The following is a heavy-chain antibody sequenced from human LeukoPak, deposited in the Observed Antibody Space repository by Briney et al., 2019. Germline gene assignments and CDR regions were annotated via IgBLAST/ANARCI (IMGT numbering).Heavy chain of an antibody. CDR1: GDSISNYY. CDR2: IHSSGST. V-gene: IGHV4-4*07. J-gene: IGHJ4*02. D-gene: IGHD2-15*01. CDR3: AHSLLLSYYFDY. Sequence: SETLSLTCTVSGDSISNYYWSWIRQSAGKGLEWIGRIHSSGSTNYNPSLKSRLTISVDTSKNQFSLKLSSVTAADTAVYYCAHSLLLSYYFDYWGQGTLVTVSS.